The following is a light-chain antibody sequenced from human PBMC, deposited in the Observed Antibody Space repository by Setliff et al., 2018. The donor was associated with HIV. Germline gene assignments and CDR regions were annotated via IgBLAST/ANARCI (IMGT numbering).Light chain of an antibody. V-gene: IGLV2-14*01. J-gene: IGLJ1*01. CDR2: GVT. Sequence: QSALAQPASVSGSPGQSITISCTGASSDVGDYNYFSWYQQHPGKAPKLMIYGVTNRPSGISNRFSGSKSGDTASLTISGLQAEDEADYYCSSYTSSDTSYVFGTGTKVTVL. CDR3: SSYTSSDTSYV. CDR1: SSDVGDYNY.